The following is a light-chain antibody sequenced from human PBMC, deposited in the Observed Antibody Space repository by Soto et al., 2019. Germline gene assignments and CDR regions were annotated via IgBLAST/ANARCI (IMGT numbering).Light chain of an antibody. Sequence: EVVLTQSPGTLSLSPGEGATLSCRASQSVISSYLAWYQQKRGQAPRLLIYAASSRATGIPDRFSGSGFGLDFTLTISRLKPEDFAVYDCQQYSTSPPHFRFGPGTKVDIK. CDR1: QSVISSY. CDR3: QQYSTSPPHFR. V-gene: IGKV3-20*01. J-gene: IGKJ3*01. CDR2: AAS.